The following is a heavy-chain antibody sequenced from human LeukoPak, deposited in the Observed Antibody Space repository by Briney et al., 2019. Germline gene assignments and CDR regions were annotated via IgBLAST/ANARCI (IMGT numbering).Heavy chain of an antibody. D-gene: IGHD3-3*01. CDR2: ISAYNGNT. CDR3: ARVVIKTFGVVIGRFDP. J-gene: IGHJ5*02. Sequence: GASVKVSCKASGYTFTSYGISWVRQAPGQGLEWMGWISAYNGNTNYAQKLQGRVTMTTDTSTSTAYMELRSLRSDDTAVYYCARVVIKTFGVVIGRFDPWSQGTLVTVSS. V-gene: IGHV1-18*01. CDR1: GYTFTSYG.